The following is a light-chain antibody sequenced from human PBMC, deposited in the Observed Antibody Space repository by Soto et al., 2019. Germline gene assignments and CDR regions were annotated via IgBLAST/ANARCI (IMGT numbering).Light chain of an antibody. J-gene: IGKJ4*02. CDR2: AAS. CDR3: QQLNSYPRT. Sequence: DLQLTQSPSFLSASVGDRVTITCRASQGISSYLAWYQQKPGTAPKLLIYAASTLQSGVPSRFSGSGSGTEFTLTISSLQPEDFATYYCQQLNSYPRTFGGGTKVEIK. V-gene: IGKV1-9*01. CDR1: QGISSY.